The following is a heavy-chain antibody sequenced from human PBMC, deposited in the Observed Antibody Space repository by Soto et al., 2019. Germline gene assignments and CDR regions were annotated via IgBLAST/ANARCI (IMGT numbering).Heavy chain of an antibody. D-gene: IGHD6-19*01. CDR3: TTEFGYSSGPKDH. CDR1: GFTFNDAW. CDR2: LKGRNVGGTI. J-gene: IGHJ4*02. Sequence: EVQLVESGGGLVKPGGSLRLSCATYGFTFNDAWLSWVRQAPGKGLEWVGRLKGRNVGGTIDYAAPVTGRFTISSDESQNTLHLQMNSLKIEDTAVYYSTTEFGYSSGPKDHWGQGALVTVSS. V-gene: IGHV3-15*07.